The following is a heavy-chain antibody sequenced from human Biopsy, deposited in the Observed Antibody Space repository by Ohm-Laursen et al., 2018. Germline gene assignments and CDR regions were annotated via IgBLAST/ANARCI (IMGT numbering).Heavy chain of an antibody. V-gene: IGHV4-34*01. CDR2: IKQSGDT. J-gene: IGHJ2*01. D-gene: IGHD3-22*01. CDR3: ARDRGYFSDRTVPGYFDL. Sequence: GTLSLTWAFSGGSFNDYSWTWIRRSPGKGLEWIGEIKQSGDTKYNPSLKSRVTISAYTSNNHFSLRLRSVTPADTAIYYCARDRGYFSDRTVPGYFDLWGRGTLVTVSS. CDR1: GGSFNDYS.